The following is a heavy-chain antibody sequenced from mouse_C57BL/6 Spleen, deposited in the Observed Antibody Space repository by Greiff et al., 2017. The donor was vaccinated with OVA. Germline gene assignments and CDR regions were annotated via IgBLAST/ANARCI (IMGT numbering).Heavy chain of an antibody. V-gene: IGHV1-82*01. D-gene: IGHD2-2*01. CDR2: IYPGDGDT. Sequence: VQLQQSGPELVKPGASVKISCKASGYAFSSSWMNWVKQRPGKGLEWIGRIYPGDGDTNYNGKFKGKATLTADKSSSTAYMQLSSLTSEDSAVYFCARRGYPGYFDYWGQGTTLTVSS. CDR3: ARRGYPGYFDY. J-gene: IGHJ2*01. CDR1: GYAFSSSW.